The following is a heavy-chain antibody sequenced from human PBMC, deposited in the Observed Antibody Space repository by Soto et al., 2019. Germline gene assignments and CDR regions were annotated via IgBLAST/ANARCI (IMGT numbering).Heavy chain of an antibody. V-gene: IGHV1-3*01. D-gene: IGHD3-3*01. CDR1: GYPFTNYG. CDR3: ARVLRGLTIFGVAQPGYY. Sequence: QVQLVQSGDEVRKPGASVKVSCKASGYPFTNYGIHWVRQAPGQGLEWMGWIHAGEGKTRYAQKFQGRVTITSDQSANTAYMELSSLKSEDTAVYYCARVLRGLTIFGVAQPGYYWGQGTLVTVSS. J-gene: IGHJ4*02. CDR2: IHAGEGKT.